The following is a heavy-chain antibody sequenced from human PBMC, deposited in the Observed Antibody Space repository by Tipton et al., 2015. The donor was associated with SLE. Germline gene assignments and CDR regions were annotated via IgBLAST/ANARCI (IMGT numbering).Heavy chain of an antibody. CDR1: GGSISSHY. CDR3: ARDTWAGGFSGYGENH. CDR2: IYTSGST. J-gene: IGHJ5*02. V-gene: IGHV4-59*11. D-gene: IGHD5-12*01. Sequence: TLSLTCTVSGGSISSHYWSWIRQPAGKGLEWIGYIYTSGSTNYNPSLKSRVTISVDTSKNQFSLKLTSVTAADTAVYYCARDTWAGGFSGYGENHWGQGTLVTVSS.